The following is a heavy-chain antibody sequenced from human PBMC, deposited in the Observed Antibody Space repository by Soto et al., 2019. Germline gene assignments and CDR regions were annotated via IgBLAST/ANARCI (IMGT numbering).Heavy chain of an antibody. CDR2: ISYDGSNK. V-gene: IGHV3-30-3*01. Sequence: GGSLRLSCAASGFTFSSYAMHWVRQAPGKGLEWVAVISYDGSNKYYADSVKGRFTISRDNSKNTLYLQMNSLRAEDTAVYYCARDKTSTQLVVAEYFQHWGQGTLVTVSS. CDR3: ARDKTSTQLVVAEYFQH. D-gene: IGHD6-6*01. J-gene: IGHJ1*01. CDR1: GFTFSSYA.